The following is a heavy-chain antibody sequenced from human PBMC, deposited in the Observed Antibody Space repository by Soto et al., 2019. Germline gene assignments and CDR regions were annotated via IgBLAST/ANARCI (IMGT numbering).Heavy chain of an antibody. Sequence: GGSLRLSCAASGFTFSSYAMHWVRQAPGKGLEWVAVISYDGSNKYYADSVKGRFTISRDNSKNTLYLQMNSLRAEDTAVYYCARDTSYYWTWVDVWGQGTTVTVSS. D-gene: IGHD1-20*01. V-gene: IGHV3-30-3*01. J-gene: IGHJ6*02. CDR2: ISYDGSNK. CDR3: ARDTSYYWTWVDV. CDR1: GFTFSSYA.